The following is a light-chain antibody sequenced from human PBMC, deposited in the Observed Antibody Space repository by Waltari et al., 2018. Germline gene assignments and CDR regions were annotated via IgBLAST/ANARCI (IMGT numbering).Light chain of an antibody. J-gene: IGKJ1*01. CDR1: QRVSRA. V-gene: IGKV3-20*01. Sequence: EIVLTQSPGILSLSPGERATFSCRASQRVSRALAWYQQKPGQAPRLLIYGASSRAAGIPDSFSGGGSGTDFSLTISRLEPEDFAVYYCQHYVRLPATFGQGTKVEIK. CDR3: QHYVRLPAT. CDR2: GAS.